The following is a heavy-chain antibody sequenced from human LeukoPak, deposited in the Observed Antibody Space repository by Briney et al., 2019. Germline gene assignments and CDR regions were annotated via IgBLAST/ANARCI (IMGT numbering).Heavy chain of an antibody. CDR1: GGSISRYY. V-gene: IGHV4-59*08. J-gene: IGHJ4*02. Sequence: TSETLSLTCTVSGGSISRYYWSWIRQPPGKGLEWIGYISHSGITTLNPSLKSRVTISVDTSKNQVSLKMTSVTAADTAVYYCVRANYFDYWGQGTLVTVSS. CDR3: VRANYFDY. CDR2: ISHSGIT.